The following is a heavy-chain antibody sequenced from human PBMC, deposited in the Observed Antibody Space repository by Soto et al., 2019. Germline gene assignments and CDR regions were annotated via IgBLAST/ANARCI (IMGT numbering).Heavy chain of an antibody. CDR2: IYYSGST. Sequence: SETLSLTCTVSGGSISSGDYYWSWIRQPPGKGLEWIGYIYYSGSTYYNPSLKSRVTISVDTSKNQFSLKLSSVTAADTAVYYCARDETRVVYYYYGMDVWGQGTTVTVS. D-gene: IGHD3-3*01. CDR1: GGSISSGDYY. V-gene: IGHV4-30-4*01. J-gene: IGHJ6*02. CDR3: ARDETRVVYYYYGMDV.